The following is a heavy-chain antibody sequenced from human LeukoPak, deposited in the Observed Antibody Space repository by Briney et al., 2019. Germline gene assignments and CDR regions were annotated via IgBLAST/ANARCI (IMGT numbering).Heavy chain of an antibody. V-gene: IGHV3-30-3*01. CDR2: ISYDGSNK. J-gene: IGHJ4*02. Sequence: GGSLRLSCAASGFTFSSYAMHWVRQAPGKGLEWVAVISYDGSNKYYADSVKGRFTISRDNSKNTLYLQMNSLRAEDTAVYYCARVKGEYSYGLFDYWGQGTLVTVSS. D-gene: IGHD5-18*01. CDR3: ARVKGEYSYGLFDY. CDR1: GFTFSSYA.